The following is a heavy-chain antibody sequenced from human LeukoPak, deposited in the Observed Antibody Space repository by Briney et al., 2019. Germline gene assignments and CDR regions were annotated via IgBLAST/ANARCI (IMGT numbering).Heavy chain of an antibody. J-gene: IGHJ4*02. CDR3: ARDLYDSSGYYTLDY. D-gene: IGHD3-22*01. CDR2: ISSSSSYI. V-gene: IGHV3-21*01. CDR1: GFTFSSYS. Sequence: PGGSLRLSCAASGFTFSSYSMNWVRQAPGKGLEWVSSISSSSSYIYYADSVKGRFTISRDNAKNSLYLQMNSLRAEDTAVYYCARDLYDSSGYYTLDYWGQGTLVTVSA.